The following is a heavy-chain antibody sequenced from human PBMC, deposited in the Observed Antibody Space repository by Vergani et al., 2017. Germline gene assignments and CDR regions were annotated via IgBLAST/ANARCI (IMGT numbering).Heavy chain of an antibody. CDR1: GFTFSSYW. J-gene: IGHJ6*03. CDR3: AREAKYSSSWYYYYYYMDV. CDR2: IKQDGSEK. D-gene: IGHD6-13*01. Sequence: EVQLVESGGGLVQPGGSLRLSCAASGFTFSSYWMSWVRQAPGKGLEWVANIKQDGSEKYYVDSVKGRFTISVDTSKNQFSLKLSSVTAADTAVYYCAREAKYSSSWYYYYYYMDVWGKGTTVTVSS. V-gene: IGHV3-7*03.